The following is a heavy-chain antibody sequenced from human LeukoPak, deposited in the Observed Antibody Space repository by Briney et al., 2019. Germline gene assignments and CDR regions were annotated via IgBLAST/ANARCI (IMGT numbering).Heavy chain of an antibody. D-gene: IGHD2-15*01. CDR3: ARDGGYCSGGSCYPGDAFDI. CDR2: INAGNGNT. CDR1: GYTFTSYA. J-gene: IGHJ3*02. Sequence: ASVKVSCKASGYTFTSYAMHWVRQAPGQRLEWMGWINAGNGNTKYSQKFQGRVTITRDTSASTAYMELSSLRSEDTAVYYCARDGGYCSGGSCYPGDAFDIWGQGTMVTVSS. V-gene: IGHV1-3*01.